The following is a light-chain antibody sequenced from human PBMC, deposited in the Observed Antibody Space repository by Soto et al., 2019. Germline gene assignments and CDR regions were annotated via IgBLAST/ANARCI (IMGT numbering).Light chain of an antibody. CDR3: QQRSNWPLT. V-gene: IGKV3-11*01. CDR2: GAS. CDR1: QSVSSN. J-gene: IGKJ4*01. Sequence: EIVMTQSPATLSVSPGERATLSCRASQSVSSNLALYQPKPGQPPRVLIYGASIRATGIPARFSGSASGTYFTLIISSLEPEDVAVYYCQQRSNWPLTSGGGTKVDIK.